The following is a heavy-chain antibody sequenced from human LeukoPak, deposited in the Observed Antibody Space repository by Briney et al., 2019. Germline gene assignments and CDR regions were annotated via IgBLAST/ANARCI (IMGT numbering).Heavy chain of an antibody. CDR2: ISSSSSYI. CDR3: AREYFDSSGYYDAFDI. CDR1: GFTFSSYS. J-gene: IGHJ3*02. V-gene: IGHV3-21*01. Sequence: PGGSLRLSCAASGFTFSSYSMNWVRHAPGKGLEWVSSISSSSSYIYYADSVKGRFTISRDNAKNSLNLQMSSLRAEDTAVYYCAREYFDSSGYYDAFDIWGEGTKVTVSS. D-gene: IGHD3-22*01.